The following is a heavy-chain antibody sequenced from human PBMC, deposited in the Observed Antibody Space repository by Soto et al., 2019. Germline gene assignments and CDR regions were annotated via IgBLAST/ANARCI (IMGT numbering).Heavy chain of an antibody. CDR3: SLGGSPHPLDAFDF. CDR2: ISANNGTT. CDR1: GDTFTSYG. J-gene: IGHJ3*01. Sequence: ASVKGSCKASGDTFTSYGISWVRQAPGQGLEKMGWISANNGTTNYAQKLQGRVTMTTDTSTSTAYMELRSLRSDDTAFFFFSLGGSPHPLDAFDFWAQGTLVTVSS. V-gene: IGHV1-18*01. D-gene: IGHD1-26*01.